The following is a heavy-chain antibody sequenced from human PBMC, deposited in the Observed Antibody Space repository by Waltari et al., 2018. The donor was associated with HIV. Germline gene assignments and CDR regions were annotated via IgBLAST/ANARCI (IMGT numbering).Heavy chain of an antibody. CDR2: ISSSSSYI. Sequence: EVQLVESGGGLVKPGGSLRLSCAASGFTFSSYSMNSVRQPPGKGLEWVSSISSSSSYIYYADSVKGRFTISRDNAKNSLYLQMNSLRAEDTAVYYCARGGRTTGPIDYWGQGTLVTVSS. V-gene: IGHV3-21*01. CDR3: ARGGRTTGPIDY. D-gene: IGHD4-17*01. CDR1: GFTFSSYS. J-gene: IGHJ4*02.